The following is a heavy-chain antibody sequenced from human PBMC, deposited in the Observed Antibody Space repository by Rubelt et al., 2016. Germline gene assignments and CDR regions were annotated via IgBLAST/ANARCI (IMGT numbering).Heavy chain of an antibody. CDR3: ARPSSTGYQNWNFDL. V-gene: IGHV4-59*01. Sequence: VQLVEYGGGLVQPGGSLSLSCAASGFTFSSYAMSWVRQAPGKGLEWIGSIYHSGSTKYNPSLKSRVTISVDASNNQFSLKVTVVTAAEKAVYFCARPSSTGYQNWNFDLWGRGTLVTVSS. CDR1: GFTFSSYA. D-gene: IGHD3-16*02. CDR2: IYHSGST. J-gene: IGHJ2*01.